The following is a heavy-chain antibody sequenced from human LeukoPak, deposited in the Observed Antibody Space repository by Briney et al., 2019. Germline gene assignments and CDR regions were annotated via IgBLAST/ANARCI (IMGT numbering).Heavy chain of an antibody. J-gene: IGHJ4*02. CDR1: GFTVSNSY. V-gene: IGHV3-53*01. Sequence: GGSLRLSCAASGFTVSNSYMSWVRQAPGKGLEWVSVIYAGGTTYYADSVKGRFTIFRDNSKNTVYLQMNSLRTEDTALYYCTSVLSYRFHYWGQGTLVTVSS. CDR3: TSVLSYRFHY. CDR2: IYAGGTT.